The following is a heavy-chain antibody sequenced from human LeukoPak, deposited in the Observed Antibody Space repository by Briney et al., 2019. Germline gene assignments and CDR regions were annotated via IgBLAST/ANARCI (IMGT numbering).Heavy chain of an antibody. CDR1: GDTLTELS. V-gene: IGHV1-24*01. CDR3: TTAAYGGFFDY. J-gene: IGHJ4*02. CDR2: FDPEDGEA. D-gene: IGHD3-16*01. Sequence: GASVNVSCKVSGDTLTELSMHWVRQAPGKGLEWMGGFDPEDGEAIYAQNFQGRVTMTEDTSTETSYMELSSLRSEDTAVYYCTTAAYGGFFDYWGQGTLVTVSS.